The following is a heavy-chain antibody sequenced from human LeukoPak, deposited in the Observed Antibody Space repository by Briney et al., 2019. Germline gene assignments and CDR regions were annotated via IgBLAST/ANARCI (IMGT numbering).Heavy chain of an antibody. V-gene: IGHV1-2*02. CDR1: GYTFTGYY. J-gene: IGHJ3*02. CDR3: ARSCHYYDSSGYKVCAFDI. D-gene: IGHD3-22*01. Sequence: ASVKVSCKASGYTFTGYYMHWVRQAPGQGLEWMGWINPNSGGTNYAQKFQGRVTMTRDTSISTAYMELSRLRSDDTAVYYCARSCHYYDSSGYKVCAFDIWGQGTMVTVSS. CDR2: INPNSGGT.